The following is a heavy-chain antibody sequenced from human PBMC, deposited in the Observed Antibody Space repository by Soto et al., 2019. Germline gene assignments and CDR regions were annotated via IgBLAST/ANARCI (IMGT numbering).Heavy chain of an antibody. Sequence: QVHLVQSAAEVKKPGASVKVSCKGSGYAFTTYGITWVRQAPGQGLEWKGWISAHNGNTNYAQKLQGRVTVTRDTSTSTAYMELRSLRSDDTAVYYCARGRYGDYWGQGALVTVSS. J-gene: IGHJ4*02. CDR2: ISAHNGNT. V-gene: IGHV1-18*01. CDR3: ARGRYGDY. CDR1: GYAFTTYG. D-gene: IGHD1-1*01.